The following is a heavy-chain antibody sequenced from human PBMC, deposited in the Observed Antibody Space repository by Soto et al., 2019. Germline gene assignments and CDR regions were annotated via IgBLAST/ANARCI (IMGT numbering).Heavy chain of an antibody. CDR3: ARRYYGIYGLDV. Sequence: GGSLRLSCAASGFTFSSYAMSWVRQTPGKGLEWISAISGSGATTYYADSMKGRFTVSRDNSNNTLFLQMTSLRVEDTALYYCARRYYGIYGLDVWGQGTTVTVSS. J-gene: IGHJ6*02. D-gene: IGHD3-16*01. CDR2: ISGSGATT. V-gene: IGHV3-23*01. CDR1: GFTFSSYA.